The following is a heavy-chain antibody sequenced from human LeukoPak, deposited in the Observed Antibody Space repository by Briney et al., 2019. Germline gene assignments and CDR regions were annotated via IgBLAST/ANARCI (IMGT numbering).Heavy chain of an antibody. CDR3: AKDLSLLSISALPYDY. Sequence: GGSLRLSCAASGFTFSSYGMHWVRQAPGKGLEWVAFIRYDGSNKYYADSVKGRFTISRDNSKNTLYLQMNSLRAEDTAVYYCAKDLSLLSISALPYDYWGQGTLVTVSS. CDR2: IRYDGSNK. J-gene: IGHJ4*02. CDR1: GFTFSSYG. V-gene: IGHV3-30*02. D-gene: IGHD2/OR15-2a*01.